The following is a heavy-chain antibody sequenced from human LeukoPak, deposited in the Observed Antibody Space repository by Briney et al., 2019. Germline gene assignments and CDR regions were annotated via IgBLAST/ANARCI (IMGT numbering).Heavy chain of an antibody. CDR2: IYRSGST. D-gene: IGHD2-15*01. CDR1: GDSISSNTW. J-gene: IGHJ4*02. V-gene: IGHV4-4*02. CDR3: ARRGFCTGGSCSFALDH. Sequence: SETLSLTCAVSGDSISSNTWWTWVRQSPGKDLEWLAEIYRSGSTSYNPSLQSRITLSIDSSRNQFSLHLTSATAADTAMYFCARRGFCTGGSCSFALDHWGQGILVTVSS.